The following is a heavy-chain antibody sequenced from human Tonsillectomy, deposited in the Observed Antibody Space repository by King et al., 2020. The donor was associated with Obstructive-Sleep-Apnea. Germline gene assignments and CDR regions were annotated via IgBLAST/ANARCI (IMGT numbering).Heavy chain of an antibody. D-gene: IGHD3-9*01. Sequence: VQLQQWGARLLKPSETLSLTCAVYGGSFSGYSGSWIRQPPGKGLEWIGEINHVGNTNYNPSLKSRVTISVDTFKNQFSLRLTSVTAAATAVYFCARIPADYDVLTGYFRPFDYWGQGTLVTVSS. CDR1: GGSFSGYS. J-gene: IGHJ4*02. CDR2: INHVGNT. V-gene: IGHV4-34*01. CDR3: ARIPADYDVLTGYFRPFDY.